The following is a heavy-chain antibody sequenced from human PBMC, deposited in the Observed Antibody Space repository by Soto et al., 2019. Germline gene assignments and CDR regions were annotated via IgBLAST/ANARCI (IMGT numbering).Heavy chain of an antibody. CDR1: GGSISSSSYY. Sequence: SETLSLTCPVSGGSISSSSYYWGWIRQPPGKGLEWIGYIYYSGSTNYNPSLKSRVTISVDTSKNQFSLKLSSVTAADTAVYYCARGITGTTFYYYGMDVWGQGTTVTVSS. D-gene: IGHD1-7*01. CDR3: ARGITGTTFYYYGMDV. V-gene: IGHV4-61*05. J-gene: IGHJ6*02. CDR2: IYYSGST.